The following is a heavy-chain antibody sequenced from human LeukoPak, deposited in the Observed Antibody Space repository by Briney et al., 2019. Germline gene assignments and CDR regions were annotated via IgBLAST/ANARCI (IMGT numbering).Heavy chain of an antibody. CDR2: MNPNSDNT. J-gene: IGHJ4*02. CDR3: ARRPYKYYDILTGYYRSEFEY. CDR1: GYTFTSYD. D-gene: IGHD3-9*01. Sequence: ASVKVSCKASGYTFTSYDINWVRQATGQGLEWMGWMNPNSDNTGHAQKFQGRVTMTRNTSISTVYMELSSLRSEDTAVYYCARRPYKYYDILTGYYRSEFEYWGQGTLVTVSS. V-gene: IGHV1-8*01.